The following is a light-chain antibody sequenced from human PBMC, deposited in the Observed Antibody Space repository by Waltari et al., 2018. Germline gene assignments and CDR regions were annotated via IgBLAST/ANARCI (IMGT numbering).Light chain of an antibody. CDR2: GSS. CDR3: QQYGSSREFT. Sequence: EIVLTQYPGTLSLSPGERATLSCRASQSVNSRYLAWYQQKPGQAPRLLIYGSSSRATGIPDRFSGSGSGTDFTLTISKLEPEDFAVYYCQQYGSSREFTFGPGTKVDIK. V-gene: IGKV3-20*01. J-gene: IGKJ3*01. CDR1: QSVNSRY.